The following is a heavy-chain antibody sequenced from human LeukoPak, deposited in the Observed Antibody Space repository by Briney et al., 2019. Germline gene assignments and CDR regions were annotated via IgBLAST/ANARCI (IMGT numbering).Heavy chain of an antibody. J-gene: IGHJ6*03. V-gene: IGHV1-8*01. CDR3: ARAPTWSSTSYNYYYMDV. CDR1: GYTFTSYD. CDR2: MNPNSGIT. Sequence: ASVKVSCKASGYTFTSYDINWVRQATGQGLEWMGWMNPNSGITGYAQKFQGRVTMTKNTSISTAYMELSSLRSEDTALYYCARAPTWSSTSYNYYYMDVWGKGTTVTISS. D-gene: IGHD3-3*01.